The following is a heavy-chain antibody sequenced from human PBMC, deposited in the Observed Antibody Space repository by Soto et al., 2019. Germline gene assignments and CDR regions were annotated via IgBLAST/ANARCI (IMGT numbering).Heavy chain of an antibody. D-gene: IGHD1-26*01. Sequence: QITLKESGPTLVKTTQTLTLTCTFSGFSLSTSGVGVGWIRQPPGKALEWLALIYWDDDKRYSPSLKSRLTITKDTSKNKGVLTMTNMDPVDTATYYCAHRLEEGSPDAFDIWGQGTMVTVSS. V-gene: IGHV2-5*02. J-gene: IGHJ3*02. CDR3: AHRLEEGSPDAFDI. CDR1: GFSLSTSGVG. CDR2: IYWDDDK.